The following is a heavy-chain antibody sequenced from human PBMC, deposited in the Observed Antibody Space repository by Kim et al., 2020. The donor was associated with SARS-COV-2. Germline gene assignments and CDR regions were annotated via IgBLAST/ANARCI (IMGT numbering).Heavy chain of an antibody. CDR2: ISTAGDT. J-gene: IGHJ3*02. V-gene: IGHV3-13*01. D-gene: IGHD6-13*01. CDR1: GFTFSSYD. Sequence: GGSLRLSCAASGFTFSSYDMHWVRQATGKGLEWVSAISTAGDTSYQGAVMGRFTITSENDKKYLHHQMNSMRAGDTAVDYCARGYSSSCDWSFDIYGQG. CDR3: ARGYSSSCDWSFDI.